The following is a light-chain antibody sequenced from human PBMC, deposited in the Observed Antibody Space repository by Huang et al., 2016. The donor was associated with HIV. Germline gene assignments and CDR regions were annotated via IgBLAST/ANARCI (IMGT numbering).Light chain of an antibody. CDR2: WES. J-gene: IGKJ1*01. V-gene: IGKV4-1*01. CDR1: QSVYSSSTSKDY. Sequence: DIIMTQSPDSLAVSLGERATLNCRSSQSVYSSSTSKDYMAWFQQKPGQPPRLLLFWESTREAGVPARFSGSGSGTHFTLTIANLEAEDAAIYYCQQYYSSPQTFGQGTRVEVK. CDR3: QQYYSSPQT.